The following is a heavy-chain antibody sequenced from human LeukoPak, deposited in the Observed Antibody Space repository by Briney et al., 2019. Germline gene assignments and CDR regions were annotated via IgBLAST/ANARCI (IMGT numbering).Heavy chain of an antibody. Sequence: GGSLRLSCAASGFTFSSYAMSWVRQAPGKGLEWVSAISGSGSSRYYADSVKGRFTISRDNSKNTLYLQMNSLRAEDTALYYCAKRDGYNSNPLKDWGQGTLVTVSS. CDR1: GFTFSSYA. V-gene: IGHV3-23*01. J-gene: IGHJ4*02. CDR2: ISGSGSSR. D-gene: IGHD5-24*01. CDR3: AKRDGYNSNPLKD.